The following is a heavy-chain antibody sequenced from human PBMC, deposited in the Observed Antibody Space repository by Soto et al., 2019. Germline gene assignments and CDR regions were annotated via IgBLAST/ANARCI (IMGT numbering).Heavy chain of an antibody. D-gene: IGHD5-12*01. Sequence: QITLKESGPPLVKPTQTLTLTCTFSGFSLSSTRVAVGWIRQPPGKALEWLALIYWDDDKRYSSFLKSRLTITKDTSKNQLVLTMSNMDPVDTARYYCAHIVVASLGYDFDYWGQGTLVTVSS. J-gene: IGHJ4*02. CDR1: GFSLSSTRVA. CDR2: IYWDDDK. CDR3: AHIVVASLGYDFDY. V-gene: IGHV2-5*02.